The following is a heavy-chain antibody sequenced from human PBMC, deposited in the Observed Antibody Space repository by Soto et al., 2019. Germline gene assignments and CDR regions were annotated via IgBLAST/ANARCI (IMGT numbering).Heavy chain of an antibody. CDR1: GFTFSSNY. Sequence: GGSLRLSCAVSGFTFSSNYMSWVRQPPGKGPEWVSDIYSGGSTYYADSVKGRFTISRDNSKNTLYLQMNSLRAEDTAVYYCARERDGHNPNWFDLWGQGTLVTVSS. CDR3: ARERDGHNPNWFDL. CDR2: IYSGGST. D-gene: IGHD2-8*01. J-gene: IGHJ5*02. V-gene: IGHV3-53*01.